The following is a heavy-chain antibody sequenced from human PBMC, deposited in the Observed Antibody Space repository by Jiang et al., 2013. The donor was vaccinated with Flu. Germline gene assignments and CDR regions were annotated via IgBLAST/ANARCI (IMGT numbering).Heavy chain of an antibody. Sequence: LEWVSYISSSSSYTNYADSVKGRFTISRDNAKNSLYLQMNSLRAEDTAVYYCARDEGCSSTSCYSSYYGMDVWGQGTTVTVSS. J-gene: IGHJ6*02. D-gene: IGHD2-2*01. CDR3: ARDEGCSSTSCYSSYYGMDV. CDR2: ISSSSSYT. V-gene: IGHV3-11*05.